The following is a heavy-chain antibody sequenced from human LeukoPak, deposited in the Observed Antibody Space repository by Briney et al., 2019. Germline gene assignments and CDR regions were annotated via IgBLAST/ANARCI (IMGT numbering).Heavy chain of an antibody. CDR3: ARVPTMVRGVPKLYFDY. CDR2: IYSGGST. Sequence: PGGSLRPSCAAPGFTVRYNYMRWVRPAPGEGLGWVSVIYSGGSTYYADSVKGRFTISRDNSKNTLYLQMNSLRAEDTAVYYCARVPTMVRGVPKLYFDYWGQGTLVTVSS. CDR1: GFTVRYNY. V-gene: IGHV3-53*01. J-gene: IGHJ4*02. D-gene: IGHD3-10*01.